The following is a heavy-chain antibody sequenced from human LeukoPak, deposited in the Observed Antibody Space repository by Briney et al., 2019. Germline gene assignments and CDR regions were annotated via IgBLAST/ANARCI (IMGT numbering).Heavy chain of an antibody. D-gene: IGHD6-19*01. CDR3: ARGFPGWHAEGFDY. V-gene: IGHV3-7*01. CDR1: GFSFSSYW. J-gene: IGHJ4*02. CDR2: IKQDGSEK. Sequence: GGSLRLSCAASGFSFSSYWMSWVRQAPGKGLEWVANIKQDGSEKYYLDSVKGRFNISRDNAKNSLYLQMNSLRADDTAVYYCARGFPGWHAEGFDYWGQGTVVTVSS.